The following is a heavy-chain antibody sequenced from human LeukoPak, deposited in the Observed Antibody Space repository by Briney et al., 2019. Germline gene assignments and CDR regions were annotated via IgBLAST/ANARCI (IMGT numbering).Heavy chain of an antibody. CDR3: ARGVGVPVPYYFDY. J-gene: IGHJ4*02. D-gene: IGHD1-1*01. CDR1: GGSISSYY. V-gene: IGHV4-59*01. Sequence: SENLSLTCTVSGGSISSYYWSWIRQPPGKGLEWIGYIYYSGSTNYNPSLKSRVTISVDTSKNQFSLKLSSVTAADTAVYYCARGVGVPVPYYFDYWGQGTLVTVSS. CDR2: IYYSGST.